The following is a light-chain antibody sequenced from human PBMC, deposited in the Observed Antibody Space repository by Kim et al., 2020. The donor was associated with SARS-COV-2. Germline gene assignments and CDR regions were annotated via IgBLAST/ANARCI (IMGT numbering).Light chain of an antibody. Sequence: ATGKTARITCGGNNIGSKSVHWYQQKPGQAPVLVIYYDSDRPSGIPERFSGSNSGNTATLTISRAEAGDEADYYCQVWDSSSDHVVFGGGTQLTVL. CDR2: YDS. CDR1: NIGSKS. V-gene: IGLV3-21*04. CDR3: QVWDSSSDHVV. J-gene: IGLJ2*01.